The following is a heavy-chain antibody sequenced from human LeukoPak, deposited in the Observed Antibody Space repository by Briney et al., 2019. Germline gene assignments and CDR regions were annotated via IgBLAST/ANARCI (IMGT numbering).Heavy chain of an antibody. V-gene: IGHV4-4*07. D-gene: IGHD3-9*01. CDR1: GGSISSYY. J-gene: IGHJ4*02. CDR3: ARGWLPRDQNYFDY. CDR2: IYTSGST. Sequence: SETLSLTCTVSGGSISSYYWSWIRQPAGKGLEWIGRIYTSGSTNYNPSLKSRVTISVDTSKNQFSLKLSSVTAADTAVYYCARGWLPRDQNYFDYWGQGTLVTVSS.